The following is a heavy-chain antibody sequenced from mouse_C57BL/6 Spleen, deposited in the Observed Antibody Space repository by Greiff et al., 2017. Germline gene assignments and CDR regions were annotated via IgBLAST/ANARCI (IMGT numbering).Heavy chain of an antibody. V-gene: IGHV1-76*01. CDR1: GYTFTDYY. J-gene: IGHJ2*01. CDR2: IYPGSGNT. CDR3: ARGGTTVVHYFDY. Sequence: LQQSGAELVRPGASVKLSCKASGYTFTDYYINWVKQRPGQGLEWIARIYPGSGNTYYNEKFKGKATLTAEKSSSTAYMQLSSLTSEDSAVYFCARGGTTVVHYFDYWGQGTTLTVSS. D-gene: IGHD1-1*01.